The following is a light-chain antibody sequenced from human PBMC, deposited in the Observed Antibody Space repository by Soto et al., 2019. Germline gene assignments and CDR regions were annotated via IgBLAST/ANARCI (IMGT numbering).Light chain of an antibody. CDR2: EVN. J-gene: IGLJ1*01. CDR3: CSYTSSSTYV. Sequence: QSALTQPPSVSGSPGQSVTISCTGTSSDVGGYNRVSWYQQPPGTTPKLIIYEVNNRPSGVPERFSGSKSGNTASLTISGLRAEDEADYYCCSYTSSSTYVFGAGTKVTVL. CDR1: SSDVGGYNR. V-gene: IGLV2-18*02.